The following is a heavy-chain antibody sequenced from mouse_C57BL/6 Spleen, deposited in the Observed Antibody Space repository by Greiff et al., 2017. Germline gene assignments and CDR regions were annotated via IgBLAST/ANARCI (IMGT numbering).Heavy chain of an antibody. CDR1: GYSITSGYY. CDR2: ISYDGSN. J-gene: IGHJ1*03. Sequence: DVQLQESGPGLVKPSQSLSLTCSVTGYSITSGYYWNWIRQFPGNKLEWMGYISYDGSNNYNPSLKNRISITRDTSKNQFFLKLNSVTTEDTATYYCAIGSTVGGYFDVWGTGTTVTVSS. V-gene: IGHV3-6*01. D-gene: IGHD1-1*01. CDR3: AIGSTVGGYFDV.